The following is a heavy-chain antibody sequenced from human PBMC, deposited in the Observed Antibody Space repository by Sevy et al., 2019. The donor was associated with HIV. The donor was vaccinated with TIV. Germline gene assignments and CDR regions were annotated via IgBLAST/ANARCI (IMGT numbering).Heavy chain of an antibody. CDR1: GFTFSNAW. J-gene: IGHJ3*02. CDR3: TTVAQFTAFDI. Sequence: LSLTCAASGFTFSNAWMSWVRQAPGKGLEWVGRIKSKTDGGTTDYAAPVKGRFTISRDDSKNTLYLQMNSLKTEDTAVYYCTTVAQFTAFDIWGQGTMVTVSS. V-gene: IGHV3-15*01. CDR2: IKSKTDGGTT.